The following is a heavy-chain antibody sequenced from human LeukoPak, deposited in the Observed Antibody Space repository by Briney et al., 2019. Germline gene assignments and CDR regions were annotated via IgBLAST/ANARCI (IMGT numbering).Heavy chain of an antibody. CDR1: GGSISSHF. D-gene: IGHD4-11*01. J-gene: IGHJ6*03. Sequence: SDTLSLTCTVSGGSISSHFWSWIRQPPGKGLEWSGYIFYSGSSNYNPSLKSRVTISVDTSKNQFSLKMTSVTTADTALYYCARTSGMSTVYYYYMDVWGKGTTVIVSS. CDR3: ARTSGMSTVYYYYMDV. CDR2: IFYSGSS. V-gene: IGHV4-59*07.